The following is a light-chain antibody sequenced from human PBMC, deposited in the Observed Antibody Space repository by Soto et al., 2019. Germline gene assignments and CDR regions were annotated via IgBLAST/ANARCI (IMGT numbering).Light chain of an antibody. CDR3: QQRTDWRALT. CDR2: DAS. Sequence: EIVLTQSPATLSLSPGEIATLSCRASQSVSSYIAWYQQKPGQAHRLLIYDASNKATSITARFSGNGAGTDHTLTIRRLEPEDFAVYYCQQRTDWRALTIGGTTKVEIK. V-gene: IGKV3-11*01. J-gene: IGKJ4*01. CDR1: QSVSSY.